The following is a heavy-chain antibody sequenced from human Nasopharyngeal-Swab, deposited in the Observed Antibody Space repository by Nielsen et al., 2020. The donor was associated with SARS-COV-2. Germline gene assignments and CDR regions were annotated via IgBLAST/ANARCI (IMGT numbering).Heavy chain of an antibody. D-gene: IGHD3-22*01. CDR3: ARYDDYYDSSGYAY. V-gene: IGHV3-23*01. CDR1: GFTFRNYA. CDR2: ISGSGHNT. J-gene: IGHJ4*02. Sequence: GESLKISCAVSGFTFRNYAMNWVRQAPGKGLEWVSVISGSGHNTFYTDSVKGRSTISRDNSRTTLYLQMNSLRPEDTAVYYCARYDDYYDSSGYAYWGQGTLVTVSS.